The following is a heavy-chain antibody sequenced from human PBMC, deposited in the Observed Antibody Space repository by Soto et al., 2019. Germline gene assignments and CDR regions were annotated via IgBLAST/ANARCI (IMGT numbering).Heavy chain of an antibody. CDR3: AGGSSSWYALDY. V-gene: IGHV4-34*01. J-gene: IGHJ4*02. Sequence: SETLSLTCAVYGGSFSGYYWSWIRQPPGKGLEWIGEINHSGSTNYNPSLKSRVTISVDTSKNQFSLKLSSVTAADTAVYYCAGGSSSWYALDYWGQGTLVTVSS. CDR2: INHSGST. CDR1: GGSFSGYY. D-gene: IGHD6-13*01.